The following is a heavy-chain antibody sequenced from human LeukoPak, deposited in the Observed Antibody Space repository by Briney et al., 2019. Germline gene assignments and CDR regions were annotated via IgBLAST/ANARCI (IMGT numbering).Heavy chain of an antibody. J-gene: IGHJ4*02. CDR1: GGSISSYY. V-gene: IGHV4-4*07. CDR2: IYTSGST. Sequence: SETLSLTCTVSGGSISSYYWSWIRQPAGKGLEWIGRIYTSGSTNYNPSLKSRVTISVDTSKNQFSLKLSSVTAADTAVYYCARERYFGSSVDYWGQGTLVTVSS. CDR3: ARERYFGSSVDY. D-gene: IGHD2-15*01.